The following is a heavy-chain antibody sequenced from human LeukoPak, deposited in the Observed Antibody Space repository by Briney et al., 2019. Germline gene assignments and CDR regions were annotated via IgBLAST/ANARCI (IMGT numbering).Heavy chain of an antibody. CDR3: ARGLEINYYYDSSGIDY. V-gene: IGHV1-8*01. CDR2: MNPNSGNT. CDR1: GYTFTSYD. Sequence: ASVKVSCKASGYTFTSYDINWVRQATGQGLEWMGWMNPNSGNTGYAQKFQGRVTMTRNTSISTAYMELSSLRSEDTAVYYCARGLEINYYYDSSGIDYWGQGTLVTVSS. J-gene: IGHJ4*02. D-gene: IGHD3-22*01.